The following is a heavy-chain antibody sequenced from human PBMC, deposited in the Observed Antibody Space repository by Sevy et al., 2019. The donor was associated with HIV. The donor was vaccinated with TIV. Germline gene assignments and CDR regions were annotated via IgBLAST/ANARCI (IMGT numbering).Heavy chain of an antibody. V-gene: IGHV3-30-3*01. CDR3: ARDWGAPNIVVVPAARGGAFDI. Sequence: GGSLRLSCAASGFTFSSYAMHWVRQAPGKGLEWVAVISYDGSNKYYADSVKGRFTISRDNAKNSLYLQMNSLRAEDTAVYYCARDWGAPNIVVVPAARGGAFDIWGQGTMVTVSS. J-gene: IGHJ3*02. CDR2: ISYDGSNK. D-gene: IGHD2-2*01. CDR1: GFTFSSYA.